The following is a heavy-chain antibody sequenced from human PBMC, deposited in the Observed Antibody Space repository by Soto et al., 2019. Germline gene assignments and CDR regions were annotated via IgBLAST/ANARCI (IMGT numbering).Heavy chain of an antibody. CDR3: ASPTLGAFDI. Sequence: SETLSLTCAVYGGSFSGYYWSWIRQPPGKGLEWIGEINHSGSTNYNPSLKSRVTISVDTSKNQFSLKLSSVTAADTAVYYCASPTLGAFDIWGQGTMVTVSS. CDR1: GGSFSGYY. CDR2: INHSGST. V-gene: IGHV4-34*01. J-gene: IGHJ3*02. D-gene: IGHD3-16*01.